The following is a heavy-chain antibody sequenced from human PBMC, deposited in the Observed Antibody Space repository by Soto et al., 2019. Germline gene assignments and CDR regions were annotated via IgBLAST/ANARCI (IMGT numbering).Heavy chain of an antibody. CDR2: VTPRNGDT. CDR3: ARGGSYWARRHYFDS. V-gene: IGHV1-8*02. J-gene: IGHJ4*02. Sequence: ASVNVSCKASGYTFTSYDINWARQAAGQGPEWMGSVTPRNGDTAFAQKYQGRVTVTSNTLMSKVYMELSNLRSEDTAVYYCARGGSYWARRHYFDSWGQGTLVTVSS. CDR1: GYTFTSYD. D-gene: IGHD2-8*02.